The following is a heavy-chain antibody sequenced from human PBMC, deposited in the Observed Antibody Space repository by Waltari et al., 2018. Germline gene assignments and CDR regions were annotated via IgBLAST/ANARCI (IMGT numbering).Heavy chain of an antibody. CDR2: GTSDDKT. D-gene: IGHD1-26*01. V-gene: IGHV3-53*01. J-gene: IGHJ4*02. CDR3: ARDKGVEPTTRFDY. CDR1: AFSVSSND. Sequence: EVQLVESGGGLIQPGGSLRLSCAASAFSVSSNDMTWVRQAPGKGLEWLSIGTSDDKTYYADSVKGRFTISRDNSKNTLYLEMSSLTAEDTAVYYCARDKGVEPTTRFDYWGQGTLVTVSS.